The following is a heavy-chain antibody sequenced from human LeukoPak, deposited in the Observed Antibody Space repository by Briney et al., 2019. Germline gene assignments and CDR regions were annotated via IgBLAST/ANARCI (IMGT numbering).Heavy chain of an antibody. J-gene: IGHJ4*02. CDR1: GFTFSSYW. CDR3: ARDYYDSSGYGLLDY. Sequence: GGSLRLSCAASGFTFSSYWMHWVRQAPGKGLVWVSRINSDGSSTSYADSVKGRFTISRDNAKNTLYLQMNSLRAEDTAVYYCARDYYDSSGYGLLDYWGQGTLVTVSS. D-gene: IGHD3-22*01. CDR2: INSDGSST. V-gene: IGHV3-74*01.